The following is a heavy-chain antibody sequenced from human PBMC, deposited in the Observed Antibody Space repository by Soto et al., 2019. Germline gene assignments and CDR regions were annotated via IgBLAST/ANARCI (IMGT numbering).Heavy chain of an antibody. D-gene: IGHD6-13*01. V-gene: IGHV1-69*01. CDR3: ARGRRVAAAGTLEYYYYGMDV. CDR2: IIPIFGTA. Sequence: QVQLVQSGAEVKKPGSSVKVSCKASGGTFSSYAISWVRPAPGQGLEWMGGIIPIFGTANYAQKFQGRVTITADESTSTAYMELSSLRSEDTAVYYCARGRRVAAAGTLEYYYYGMDVWGQGTTVTVSS. CDR1: GGTFSSYA. J-gene: IGHJ6*02.